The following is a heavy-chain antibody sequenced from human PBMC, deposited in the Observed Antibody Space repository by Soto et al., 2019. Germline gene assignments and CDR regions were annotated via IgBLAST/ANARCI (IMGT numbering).Heavy chain of an antibody. CDR1: GGSISSGGYY. D-gene: IGHD2-15*01. J-gene: IGHJ4*02. Sequence: SETLSLTCTVSGGSISSGGYYWSWIRQHPGKGLEWIGYIYYSGSTYYNPSLKSRVTISVDTSKNQFSLKLSSVTAADTAVYYCARIYCSGGSCHTDYYFDYWGQGTLVTVS. CDR2: IYYSGST. CDR3: ARIYCSGGSCHTDYYFDY. V-gene: IGHV4-31*03.